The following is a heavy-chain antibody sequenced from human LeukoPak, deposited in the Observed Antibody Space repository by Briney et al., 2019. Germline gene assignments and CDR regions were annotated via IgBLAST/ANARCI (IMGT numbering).Heavy chain of an antibody. Sequence: GGSLRLSCAASGFTFSSYSMNWVRQAPGKGLEWVSYISSSSGSILYADSVKGRFTISRDNAKNSLYLQMNSLRAEDTAVYYCARVYSGKSGADYWAREPWSPSP. CDR3: ARVYSGKSGADY. V-gene: IGHV3-48*04. CDR2: ISSSSGSI. CDR1: GFTFSSYS. J-gene: IGHJ4*02. D-gene: IGHD1-26*01.